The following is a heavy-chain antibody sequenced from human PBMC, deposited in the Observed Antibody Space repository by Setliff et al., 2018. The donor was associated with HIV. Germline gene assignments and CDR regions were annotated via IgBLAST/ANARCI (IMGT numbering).Heavy chain of an antibody. CDR3: ALLYPYSGYLGY. D-gene: IGHD1-26*01. CDR1: GGSITSYY. CDR2: IYISGST. J-gene: IGHJ4*02. Sequence: SETLPLTCTVSGGSITSYYWSWIRQPAGKGLEWFGRIYISGSTNYNPSFESRVTMSIDTSKNQFSLKLSSVTAADTAIYYCALLYPYSGYLGYWGQGTLVTVSS. V-gene: IGHV4-4*07.